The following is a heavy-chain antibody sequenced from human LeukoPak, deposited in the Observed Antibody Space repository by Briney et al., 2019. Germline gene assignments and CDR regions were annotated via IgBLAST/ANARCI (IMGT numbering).Heavy chain of an antibody. Sequence: SETLSLTCTVSGGSISSSSYYWGWIRQPPGKGLEWIGSIYYSGSTYYNPSLKSRVTISVDTSKNQFSLKLSSVTAADTAVHYCARGGPYYDYVWGSYRRTYYFDYWGQGTLVTVSS. CDR3: ARGGPYYDYVWGSYRRTYYFDY. CDR1: GGSISSSSYY. J-gene: IGHJ4*02. D-gene: IGHD3-16*02. V-gene: IGHV4-39*01. CDR2: IYYSGST.